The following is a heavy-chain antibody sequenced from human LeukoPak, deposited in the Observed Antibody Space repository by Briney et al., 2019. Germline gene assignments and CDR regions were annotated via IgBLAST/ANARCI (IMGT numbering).Heavy chain of an antibody. J-gene: IGHJ3*02. CDR1: EFSVGSNY. Sequence: GGSLRLSCAASEFSVGSNYMTWVRQAPGKGLEWVSLIYSGGSTYYADSVKGRFTISRDNSKNKLYLQMNSLRAEDTAVYYCASIPTSAPSSSPLALPLDIWGQGTMVTVSS. CDR2: IYSGGST. CDR3: ASIPTSAPSSSPLALPLDI. D-gene: IGHD6-6*01. V-gene: IGHV3-66*01.